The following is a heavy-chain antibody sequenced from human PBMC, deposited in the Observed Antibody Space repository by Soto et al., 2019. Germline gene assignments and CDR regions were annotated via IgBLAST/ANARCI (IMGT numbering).Heavy chain of an antibody. CDR3: ARGGGDVVVEASVGYFDY. CDR1: GFNFSNYG. CDR2: IWYDGSVK. V-gene: IGHV3-33*01. D-gene: IGHD2-15*01. J-gene: IGHJ4*02. Sequence: QMQLVESGGGVVQPGRSLRLSCSASGFNFSNYGMHWVRQAPGKGLEWVAVIWYDGSVKYYTDFVKGRFTISRDNSKNTLYLQMNSLRADDTAVYYCARGGGDVVVEASVGYFDYWGQGPLVTVSS.